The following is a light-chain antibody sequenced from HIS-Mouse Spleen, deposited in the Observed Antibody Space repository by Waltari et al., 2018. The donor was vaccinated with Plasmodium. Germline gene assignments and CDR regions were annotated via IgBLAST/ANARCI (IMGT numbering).Light chain of an antibody. CDR2: DAS. J-gene: IGKJ2*01. CDR1: QGNSSY. Sequence: IRMTHSPSSFSASTRASVTTTCRANQGNSSYLAWYQQKTGKAPKLLIYDASNLETGVPSRFSGSGSGTDFTFTISSLQPEDIATYYCQQYDNLPPYTFGQGTKLEIK. V-gene: IGKV1-33*01. CDR3: QQYDNLPPYT.